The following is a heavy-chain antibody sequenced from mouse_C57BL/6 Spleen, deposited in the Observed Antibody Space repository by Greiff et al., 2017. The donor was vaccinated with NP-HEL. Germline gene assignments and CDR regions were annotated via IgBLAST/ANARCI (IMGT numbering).Heavy chain of an antibody. CDR1: GYTFTDYY. J-gene: IGHJ4*01. D-gene: IGHD4-1*01. CDR2: INPNNCGT. CDR3: ARWELGEAMDY. V-gene: IGHV1-26*01. Sequence: VQLQQSGPELVKPGASVKISCKASGYTFTDYYMNWVKQSHGKSLEWIGDINPNNCGTSYNQKFKGKATLTVDKSSSTAYMELRSLTSEDSAVYYCARWELGEAMDYWGQGTSVTVSS.